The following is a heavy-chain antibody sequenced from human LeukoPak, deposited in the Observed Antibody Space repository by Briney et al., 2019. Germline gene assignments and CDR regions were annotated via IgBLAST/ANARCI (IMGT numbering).Heavy chain of an antibody. Sequence: SGPTLVNPTQTLTLTCTFSGFSLSTSGMRASWIRQPPGKALEWLARIDWDDDKFYSTSLKTRLTISKDTSKNQVVLTMTNMDPVDTATYYCARIEGGGAFDIWGQGTMVTVSS. CDR1: GFSLSTSGMR. V-gene: IGHV2-70*04. D-gene: IGHD3-16*01. CDR3: ARIEGGGAFDI. CDR2: IDWDDDK. J-gene: IGHJ3*02.